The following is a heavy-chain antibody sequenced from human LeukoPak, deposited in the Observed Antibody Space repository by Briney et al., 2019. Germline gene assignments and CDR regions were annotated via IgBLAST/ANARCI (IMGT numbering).Heavy chain of an antibody. D-gene: IGHD5/OR15-5a*01. Sequence: PGGSLRLSCAASGFTFSSYGMHWVRQAPGKGLEWVAFIRYDGSNKYYADSVKGRFTISRDNSKNTLYLQMNSLRAEDTAVYYCAKAPRGSTKGWYFDYWGQGTLVTVSS. V-gene: IGHV3-30*02. CDR2: IRYDGSNK. CDR1: GFTFSSYG. J-gene: IGHJ4*02. CDR3: AKAPRGSTKGWYFDY.